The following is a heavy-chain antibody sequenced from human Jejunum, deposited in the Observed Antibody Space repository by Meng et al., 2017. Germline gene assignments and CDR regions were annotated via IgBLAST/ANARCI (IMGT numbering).Heavy chain of an antibody. D-gene: IGHD3-22*01. J-gene: IGHJ3*02. CDR2: IYYSGAS. CDR1: GGSISLSNYY. CDR3: AREGVNYFFDGSGYSPGGFDN. V-gene: IGHV4-39*07. Sequence: SETLSLTCTVSGGSISLSNYYWGWIRQSPGKGLEWIGSIYYSGASYNNASLKSRVTISVDTIKNQFSLKLTSVTAADTAMYYCAREGVNYFFDGSGYSPGGFDNWGQGTMVTVSS.